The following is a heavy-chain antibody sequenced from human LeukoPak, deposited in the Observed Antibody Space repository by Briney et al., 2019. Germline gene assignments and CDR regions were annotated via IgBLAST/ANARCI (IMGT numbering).Heavy chain of an antibody. J-gene: IGHJ5*02. V-gene: IGHV1-69*04. D-gene: IGHD3-10*01. CDR3: ASYRGSEFDP. Sequence: GASVKVTCKASGYTFTSYGISWVRQAPGQGLEWMGRIIPILGIANYAQKFQGRVTITADKSTSTAYMELSSLRSEDTAVYYCASYRGSEFDPWGQGTLVTVSS. CDR1: GYTFTSYG. CDR2: IIPILGIA.